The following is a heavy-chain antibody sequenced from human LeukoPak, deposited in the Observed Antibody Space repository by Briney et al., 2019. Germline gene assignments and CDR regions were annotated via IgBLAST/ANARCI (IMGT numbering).Heavy chain of an antibody. CDR2: IFYSGST. Sequence: SETLSLTCTVSGGSISTSSYYWAWIRQPPGKGLEWIGTIFYSGSTHYNPSLKGRVTISVDTSKSQFSLKLSSVTAADTAVYFCARLSGTYHGGFDYWGQGTLVTVSS. V-gene: IGHV4-39*01. J-gene: IGHJ4*02. CDR3: ARLSGTYHGGFDY. D-gene: IGHD1-26*01. CDR1: GGSISTSSYY.